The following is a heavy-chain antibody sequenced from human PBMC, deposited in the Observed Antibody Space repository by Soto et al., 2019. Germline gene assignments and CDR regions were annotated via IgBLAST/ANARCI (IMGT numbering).Heavy chain of an antibody. D-gene: IGHD6-13*01. J-gene: IGHJ4*02. CDR1: GFTFSSYA. CDR2: ISGSGGST. CDR3: AKDSAKDSSSWPDY. Sequence: TGGSLRLSCAASGFTFSSYAMTWVRQAPGKGLEWVSFISGSGGSTYYADSVKGRFTISRDNSKNTLYLQMNSLRAGDTAVYYCAKDSAKDSSSWPDYWGQGTLVTVSS. V-gene: IGHV3-23*01.